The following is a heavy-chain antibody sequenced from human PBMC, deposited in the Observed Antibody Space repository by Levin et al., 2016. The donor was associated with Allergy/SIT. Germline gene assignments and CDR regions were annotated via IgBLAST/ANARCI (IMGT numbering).Heavy chain of an antibody. CDR3: ARQTSGNYYFFLDY. J-gene: IGHJ4*02. D-gene: IGHD1-26*01. V-gene: IGHV5-51*01. Sequence: GESLKISCKGSGYNFNTYWIAWVRQMPGKGLEWLGFIYPEDSDTRYSPSFRGQVTISADKSASTTYLQWTSLKASDTAMYYCARQTSGNYYFFLDYWGQGSLVTVSS. CDR1: GYNFNTYW. CDR2: IYPEDSDT.